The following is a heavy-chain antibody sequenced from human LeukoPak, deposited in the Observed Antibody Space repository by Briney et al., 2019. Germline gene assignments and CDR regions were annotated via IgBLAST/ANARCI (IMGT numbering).Heavy chain of an antibody. CDR3: ARDPTTVVSVPYYFDD. Sequence: PSETLSLTCGLFGRSIIGYHWNWIRQSPGKGLEWIGEINHSGSANYNPSFKSRVTISLDTSKNQFSLELRSVTAADTAVCYCARDPTTVVSVPYYFDDWGQGTLVTVSS. V-gene: IGHV4-34*01. J-gene: IGHJ4*02. CDR2: INHSGSA. D-gene: IGHD4-11*01. CDR1: GRSIIGYH.